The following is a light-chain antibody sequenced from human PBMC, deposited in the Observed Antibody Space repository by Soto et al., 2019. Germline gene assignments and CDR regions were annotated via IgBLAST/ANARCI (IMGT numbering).Light chain of an antibody. V-gene: IGLV2-14*01. CDR2: EVG. Sequence: QSALTQPASVSGSPGQSITISCTGSSSDVGGHNHVSWYQQHPGKAPKLIIYEVGNRPSGVSNRFSGSMSGNTSSLTISGFHSEDEADYYCNPYTRSSTHVFGTGTKLTVL. CDR3: NPYTRSSTHV. CDR1: SSDVGGHNH. J-gene: IGLJ1*01.